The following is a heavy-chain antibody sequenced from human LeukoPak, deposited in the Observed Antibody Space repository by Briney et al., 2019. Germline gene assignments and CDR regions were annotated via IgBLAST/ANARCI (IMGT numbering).Heavy chain of an antibody. CDR1: GYTLTELS. CDR3: ATDRGYSYGLDAFDI. J-gene: IGHJ3*02. CDR2: FYPEDGET. V-gene: IGHV1-24*01. Sequence: ASVKVSCKVSGYTLTELSMHWVRQAPGKGLEWMGGFYPEDGETIYAQKFQGRVTMTEDTSTDTAYMELSSLGSEDTAVYYCATDRGYSYGLDAFDIWGQGTMVTVSS. D-gene: IGHD5-18*01.